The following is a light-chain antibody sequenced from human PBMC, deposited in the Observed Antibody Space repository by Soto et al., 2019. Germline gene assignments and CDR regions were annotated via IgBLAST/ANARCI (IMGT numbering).Light chain of an antibody. CDR2: LGS. Sequence: DIVMTQSPLSLPVTPGEPASISCRSSQSLLHSDGYNYLDWFLQRPGQSPQLLIYLGSSRASGVPDRFSCRVSGTDFTLKISRVEAEDFGVYYCMQALQSPLTFGGGTKVDIK. J-gene: IGKJ4*01. V-gene: IGKV2-28*01. CDR3: MQALQSPLT. CDR1: QSLLHSDGYNY.